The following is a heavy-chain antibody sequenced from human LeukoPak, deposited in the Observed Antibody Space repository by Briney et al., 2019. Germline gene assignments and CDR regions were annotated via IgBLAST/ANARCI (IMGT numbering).Heavy chain of an antibody. V-gene: IGHV4-39*01. CDR2: IYDRRST. Sequence: PSETLSLTCTVSGGSISSSDYSWGWIRQPPGKGLEWIVSIYDRRSTHYNSSLKSRVTISVDTSKNQFSLKLISLTAADTAVYYCARPIAVTGTRTWFDPWGQETLVTVSS. CDR1: GGSISSSDYS. J-gene: IGHJ5*02. CDR3: ARPIAVTGTRTWFDP. D-gene: IGHD6-19*01.